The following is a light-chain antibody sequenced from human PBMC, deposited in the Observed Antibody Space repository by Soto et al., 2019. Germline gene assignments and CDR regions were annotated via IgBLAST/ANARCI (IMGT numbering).Light chain of an antibody. V-gene: IGKV1-5*03. CDR1: QSISSW. Sequence: DIQMTQSPSTLSASVGDRVTITFRASQSISSWLAWYQQKPGKAPKLLIYKASSLESGVPARFSGSGSAREFALTISSLQPDDFATYYGQQYNSYPRAFGQGTKVEIK. J-gene: IGKJ1*01. CDR2: KAS. CDR3: QQYNSYPRA.